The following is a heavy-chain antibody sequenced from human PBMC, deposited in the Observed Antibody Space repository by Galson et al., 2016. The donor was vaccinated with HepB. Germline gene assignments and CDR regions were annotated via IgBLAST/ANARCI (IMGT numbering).Heavy chain of an antibody. J-gene: IGHJ3*02. Sequence: SLRLSCAASGCTFSDYYMTWIRQAPGKGLEWVSYISGSGSAYRYYADPVTGRFTIPRDNAKKSLYLQMNSLRAKDTAVYYCARMRYSSGWLDGFDIWGQVTMVTVSS. V-gene: IGHV3-11*04. D-gene: IGHD6-19*01. CDR1: GCTFSDYY. CDR3: ARMRYSSGWLDGFDI. CDR2: ISGSGSAYR.